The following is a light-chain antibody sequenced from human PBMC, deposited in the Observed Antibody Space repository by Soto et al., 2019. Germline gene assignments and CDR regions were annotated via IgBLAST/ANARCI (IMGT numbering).Light chain of an antibody. V-gene: IGKV3-11*01. CDR2: DAS. Sequence: EIVLTQSPATLSLSPGERTTLSCRASQSVSSYLAWYQQKPGQAPRLLLYDASNRATGIPARFSCSGSGTDFTLTISSLEPEDFAVYYCQQRSNWTQITFGQGTRLEIK. CDR1: QSVSSY. J-gene: IGKJ5*01. CDR3: QQRSNWTQIT.